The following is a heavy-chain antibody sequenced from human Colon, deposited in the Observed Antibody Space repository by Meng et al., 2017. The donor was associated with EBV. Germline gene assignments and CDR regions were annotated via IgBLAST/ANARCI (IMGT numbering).Heavy chain of an antibody. D-gene: IGHD3-10*01. J-gene: IGHJ5*02. CDR1: GDSVATGRYY. CDR2: IYYIGGT. Sequence: QVQPPESGPGLVKPSETLSLTCTVSGDSVATGRYYWSWIRQPPGKGLEWIAYIYYIGGTNYNPSLKSRLTISLDTSKNQFSLSLRSVTAADTAVYYCARVSGRSFDPWGQGTLVTVSS. CDR3: ARVSGRSFDP. V-gene: IGHV4-61*01.